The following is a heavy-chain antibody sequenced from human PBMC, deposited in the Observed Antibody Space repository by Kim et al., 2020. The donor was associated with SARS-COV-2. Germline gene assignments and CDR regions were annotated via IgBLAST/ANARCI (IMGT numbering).Heavy chain of an antibody. J-gene: IGHJ4*02. CDR2: ISGYNGNT. Sequence: ASVKVSCKASGYTFTSHGISWVRQAPGQGLEWMGWISGYNGNTNYAQKLQDRVSMTTDTSTSTAYMELRSLRSDDTAVYYCARVSTSVRKENWEYSSSSGVDYGGQGTLVTVAS. CDR1: GYTFTSHG. V-gene: IGHV1-18*01. CDR3: ARVSTSVRKENWEYSSSSGVDY. D-gene: IGHD6-6*01.